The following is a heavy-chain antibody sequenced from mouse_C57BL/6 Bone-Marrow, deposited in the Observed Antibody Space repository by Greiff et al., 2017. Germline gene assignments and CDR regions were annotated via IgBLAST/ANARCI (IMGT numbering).Heavy chain of an antibody. D-gene: IGHD1-1*01. J-gene: IGHJ3*01. V-gene: IGHV6-3*01. Sequence: EVKLMESGGGLVQPGGSMKLSCVASGFTFSNYWMNWVRQSPEKGLEWVAQIRLKSDNYATHYAESVKGRFTISRDDSKSRVYLQMNNLRAEDTGIYYCSDYYYGSSLFAYWDRGTLVTVSA. CDR1: GFTFSNYW. CDR3: SDYYYGSSLFAY. CDR2: IRLKSDNYAT.